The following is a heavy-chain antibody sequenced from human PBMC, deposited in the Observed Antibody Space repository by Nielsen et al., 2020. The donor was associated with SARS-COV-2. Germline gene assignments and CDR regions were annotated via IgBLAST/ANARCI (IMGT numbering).Heavy chain of an antibody. CDR2: IYYSGST. V-gene: IGHV4-31*03. D-gene: IGHD1-26*01. CDR3: ARDSLGNDAFDI. CDR1: GGSISSGGYY. J-gene: IGHJ3*02. Sequence: SETLSLTCTVSGGSISSGGYYWSWIRQHPGKGLEWIGYIYYSGSTYYNPSLKSRVTISVDTSKNQFSLKLSSVTAADTAVYYCARDSLGNDAFDIWGQGTMVTVSS.